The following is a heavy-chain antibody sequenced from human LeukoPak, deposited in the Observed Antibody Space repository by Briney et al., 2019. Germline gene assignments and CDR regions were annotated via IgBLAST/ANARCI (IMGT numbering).Heavy chain of an antibody. CDR2: INHSGST. Sequence: ASETLSLTCAVYGGPFSGYYWSWIRQPPGKGLEWIGEINHSGSTNYNPSLKSRVTISVDTSKNQFSLKLSSVTAADTAVYYCARGLGYCSSTSCRPYYFDYWGQGTLVTVSS. J-gene: IGHJ4*02. CDR3: ARGLGYCSSTSCRPYYFDY. CDR1: GGPFSGYY. D-gene: IGHD2-2*01. V-gene: IGHV4-34*01.